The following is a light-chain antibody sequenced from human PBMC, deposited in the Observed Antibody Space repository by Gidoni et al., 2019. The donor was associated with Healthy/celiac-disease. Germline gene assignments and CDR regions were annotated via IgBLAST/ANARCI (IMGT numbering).Light chain of an antibody. CDR1: SSDVGGYNY. J-gene: IGLJ1*01. Sequence: QSALTQPASVSGSPGPSITISCTGTSSDVGGYNYVSWYQQNPGKAPKLMIYDVSNRPSGVSNRFSGSKYGNTASLTISGLQAEDEADYYCSSYTSSSTPYVFGTGTKVTVL. CDR3: SSYTSSSTPYV. V-gene: IGLV2-14*01. CDR2: DVS.